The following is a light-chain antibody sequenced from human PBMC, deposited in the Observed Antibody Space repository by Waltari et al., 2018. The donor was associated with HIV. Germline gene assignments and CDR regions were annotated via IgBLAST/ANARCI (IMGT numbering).Light chain of an antibody. CDR3: SSYTSSYTVI. CDR1: RSHVGGYKY. CDR2: DVS. J-gene: IGLJ2*01. V-gene: IGLV2-14*01. Sequence: QSALTQTPSVSGSPGHSITLSCSGRRSHVGGYKYVPWYQQHPGKAPKLMIYDVSDRPSGVSNRFSGSKSDNTASLTISGLQTEDEADYYCSSYTSSYTVIFGGGTKLTVL.